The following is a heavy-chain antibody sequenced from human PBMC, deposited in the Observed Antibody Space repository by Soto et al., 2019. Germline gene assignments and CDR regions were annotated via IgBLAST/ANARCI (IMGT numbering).Heavy chain of an antibody. Sequence: EVQLVESGGGLVKPGGSLRLSCAASGFTFSNAWMNWVRQAPGKGLEWVGRIKSKTDGGTTDYAAPVKGRFTISRDDSKNTPYLQMNSLKTEDTAVYYCTLDTAMAYYYYGMDVWGQGTTVTVPS. CDR1: GFTFSNAW. CDR3: TLDTAMAYYYYGMDV. CDR2: IKSKTDGGTT. D-gene: IGHD5-18*01. V-gene: IGHV3-15*07. J-gene: IGHJ6*02.